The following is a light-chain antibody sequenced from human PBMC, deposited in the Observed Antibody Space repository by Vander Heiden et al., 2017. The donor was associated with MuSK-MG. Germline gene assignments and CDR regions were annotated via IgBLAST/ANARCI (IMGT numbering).Light chain of an antibody. J-gene: IGLJ2*01. CDR3: QVWESTTDHVV. CDR2: DDS. Sequence: SYVLTQPPSVSVAPGQTARITCGGANIGSKSVHWYQKRPGQAPVLVVYDDSDRPSGIPERFSGSNSGNTATLTISRVEAGDEADYYCQVWESTTDHVVFGGGTKLTVL. CDR1: NIGSKS. V-gene: IGLV3-21*02.